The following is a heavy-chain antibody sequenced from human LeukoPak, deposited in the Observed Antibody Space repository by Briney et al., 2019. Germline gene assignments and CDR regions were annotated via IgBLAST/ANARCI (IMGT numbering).Heavy chain of an antibody. CDR2: ISDGGSRT. CDR1: GFSFSSYA. J-gene: IGHJ4*02. D-gene: IGHD7-27*01. V-gene: IGHV3-23*01. Sequence: GGSLRLSCAASGFSFSSYAVSWVRRAPGRGLEWVTGISDGGSRTYYADSVKGQFTISRDDSKNTLYLQMNSLRAEDTAVYYCAKVQLGIGVDYWGQGTLVTVSS. CDR3: AKVQLGIGVDY.